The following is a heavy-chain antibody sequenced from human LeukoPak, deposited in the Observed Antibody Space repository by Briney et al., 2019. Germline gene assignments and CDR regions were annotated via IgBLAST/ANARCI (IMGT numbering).Heavy chain of an antibody. D-gene: IGHD6-19*01. Sequence: KTSETLSLTCAVYGGSFSGYYWSWIRQPPGKGLEWIGEINHSGSTNYNPSLKSRVTISVDTSKNQFSLKLSSVTAADTAVYYCARHVISSAAVAGLFDYWGQGTLVTVSS. CDR3: ARHVISSAAVAGLFDY. J-gene: IGHJ4*02. V-gene: IGHV4-34*01. CDR2: INHSGST. CDR1: GGSFSGYY.